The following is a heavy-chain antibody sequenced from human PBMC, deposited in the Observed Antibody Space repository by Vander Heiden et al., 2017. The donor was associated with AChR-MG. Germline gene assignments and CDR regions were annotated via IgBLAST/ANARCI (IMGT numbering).Heavy chain of an antibody. J-gene: IGHJ4*02. Sequence: VQLAESGGGLVQPGGSLRLSCDASAFTSSSSSMHRVRQAPGKGMEWVSYISSSGGTIYYADSVKGRLTISRDNAKNSRYLQMNSLRAEDTAVYYCARGGREFDYWGQGTLVTVSS. V-gene: IGHV3-48*01. CDR3: ARGGREFDY. CDR1: AFTSSSSS. CDR2: ISSSGGTI.